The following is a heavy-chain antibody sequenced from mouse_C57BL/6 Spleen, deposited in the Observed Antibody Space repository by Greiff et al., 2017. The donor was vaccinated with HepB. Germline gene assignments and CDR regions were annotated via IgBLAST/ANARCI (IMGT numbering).Heavy chain of an antibody. CDR2: IYPGSGST. Sequence: QVQLQQSGAELVKPGASVKMSCTASGYTFTSYWITWVKQRPGQGLEWIGDIYPGSGSTNYNEKFKSKATMTVDTSSSPAYVQLSSLTPEDSAVSYCARYYGMDYWGQGTSVTVSS. V-gene: IGHV1-55*01. D-gene: IGHD1-1*01. CDR1: GYTFTSYW. J-gene: IGHJ4*01. CDR3: ARYYGMDY.